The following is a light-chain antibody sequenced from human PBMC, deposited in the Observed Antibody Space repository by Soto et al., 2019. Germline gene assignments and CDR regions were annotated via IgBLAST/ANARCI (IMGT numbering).Light chain of an antibody. Sequence: QLVLTQPPSSSASLGASVKLTCTLTSGHPSYAIAWHQQQPEKGPRYLMKVDTAVSHFQGDGIPDRFSGSSSGAERYLTISSLQSEGEADYYCQTWNTGIRVFGGGTKVTVL. J-gene: IGLJ2*01. V-gene: IGLV4-69*01. CDR1: SGHPSYA. CDR3: QTWNTGIRV. CDR2: VDTAVSH.